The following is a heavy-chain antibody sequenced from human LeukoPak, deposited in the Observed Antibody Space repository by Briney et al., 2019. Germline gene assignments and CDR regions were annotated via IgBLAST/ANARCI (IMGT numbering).Heavy chain of an antibody. CDR2: IYASGST. J-gene: IGHJ4*02. D-gene: IGHD4-17*01. Sequence: SETLSLTCTVSGGSIGSYYWNWFRQPAGKELEWIGRIYASGSTNYNPSLKSRVTMSVDTSKNQFSLRLTYVTAADTAVYYCARGNADFHFDYWGQGTLVTVSS. CDR3: ARGNADFHFDY. CDR1: GGSIGSYY. V-gene: IGHV4-4*07.